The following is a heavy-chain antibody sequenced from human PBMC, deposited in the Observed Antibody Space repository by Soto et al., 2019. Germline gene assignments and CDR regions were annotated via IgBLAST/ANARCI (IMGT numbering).Heavy chain of an antibody. Sequence: QVQLVESGGDLVKPGGSLRLSCAASGFTFSDYYMSWIRQAPGKGLEWVSYISSSGSTIYYADSVKGRFTISRDNAKNSRYLQMNSMRAEDTAVYYCAKGYSYARRYFDYWGQGTLVTVSS. J-gene: IGHJ4*02. CDR3: AKGYSYARRYFDY. D-gene: IGHD5-18*01. CDR2: ISSSGSTI. V-gene: IGHV3-11*01. CDR1: GFTFSDYY.